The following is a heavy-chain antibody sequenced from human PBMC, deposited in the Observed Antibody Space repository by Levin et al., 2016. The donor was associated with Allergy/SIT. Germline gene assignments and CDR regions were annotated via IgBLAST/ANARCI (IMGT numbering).Heavy chain of an antibody. Sequence: SLKISCAASGFTFDDYAMHWVRQAPGKGLEWVSGISWNSGSIGYADSVKGRFTISRDNAKNSLYLQMNSLRAEDTAVYYCAKGGYYDFWSGQGNFDYWGQGTLVTVSS. CDR3: AKGGYYDFWSGQGNFDY. CDR2: ISWNSGSI. J-gene: IGHJ4*02. D-gene: IGHD3-3*01. V-gene: IGHV3-9*01. CDR1: GFTFDDYA.